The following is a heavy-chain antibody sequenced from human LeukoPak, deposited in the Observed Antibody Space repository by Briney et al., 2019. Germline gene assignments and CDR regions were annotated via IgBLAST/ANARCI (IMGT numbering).Heavy chain of an antibody. CDR3: ARERGLNNWFDP. J-gene: IGHJ5*02. CDR2: IYYSGST. Sequence: PSETLSLNCTVSGGSISSYYWSWIRQPPGKGLEWIGYIYYSGSTNYNPSLKSRVTISVDTSKNQFSLKLSSVTAADTAVYYCARERGLNNWFDPWGQGTLVTVSS. V-gene: IGHV4-59*01. CDR1: GGSISSYY.